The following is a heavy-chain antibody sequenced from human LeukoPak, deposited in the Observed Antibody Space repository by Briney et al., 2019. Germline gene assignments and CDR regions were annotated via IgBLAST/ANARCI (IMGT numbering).Heavy chain of an antibody. CDR2: FDPEDGET. V-gene: IGHV1-24*01. CDR1: GYTLTELS. D-gene: IGHD3-10*01. Sequence: GASVKVSCKVSGYTLTELSTHWVRQAPGKGLEWMGGFDPEDGETIYAQKFQGRVTMTEDTSTDTAYMELSSLRSEDTAVYYCATYGSGSYYPQINNWFDPWGQGTLVTVSS. CDR3: ATYGSGSYYPQINNWFDP. J-gene: IGHJ5*02.